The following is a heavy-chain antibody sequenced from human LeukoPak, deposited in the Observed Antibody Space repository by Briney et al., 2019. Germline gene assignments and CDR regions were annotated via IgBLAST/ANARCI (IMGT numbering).Heavy chain of an antibody. D-gene: IGHD3-10*01. Sequence: GGPLRLSCAASGFTFTSYGFHWVRQAPGKALEWVAFMSYDGNKKYGDSVKGRFTISRDNAKNTLHLQMNGLRPDDTAVYYCARDKYGSGSYSWSKRLDSWGQGTLVTVSS. V-gene: IGHV3-30*03. J-gene: IGHJ4*02. CDR2: MSYDGNK. CDR3: ARDKYGSGSYSWSKRLDS. CDR1: GFTFTSYG.